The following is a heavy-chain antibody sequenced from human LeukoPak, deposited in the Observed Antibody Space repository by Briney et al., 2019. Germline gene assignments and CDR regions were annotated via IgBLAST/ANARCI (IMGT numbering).Heavy chain of an antibody. CDR3: AKDPRRIDPAPY. Sequence: GGSLRLSCAASGFTFSSYAMSWLLQAPGKGLEWVSAISGSGGSTYYADSVKGRFTISRDNSKNTLYLQMNSLRAEDTAVYYCAKDPRRIDPAPYWGQGTLVTVSS. J-gene: IGHJ4*02. CDR2: ISGSGGST. D-gene: IGHD2-15*01. CDR1: GFTFSSYA. V-gene: IGHV3-23*01.